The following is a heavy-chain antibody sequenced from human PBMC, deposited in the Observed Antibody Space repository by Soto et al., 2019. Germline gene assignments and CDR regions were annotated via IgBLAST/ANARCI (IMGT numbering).Heavy chain of an antibody. Sequence: SETLSLTCAVYGGSFSGYYWSWIRQPPGKGLEWIGEINHSGSTNYNPSLKSRVTISVDTSKNQFSLKLSSVTAADTAVYYCARGSKAAMVTGDSYFDYWGQGTLVPSPQ. D-gene: IGHD5-18*01. CDR2: INHSGST. CDR1: GGSFSGYY. CDR3: ARGSKAAMVTGDSYFDY. V-gene: IGHV4-34*01. J-gene: IGHJ4*02.